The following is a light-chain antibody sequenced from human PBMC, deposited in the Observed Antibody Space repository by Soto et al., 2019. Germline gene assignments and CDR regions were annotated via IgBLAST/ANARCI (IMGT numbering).Light chain of an antibody. CDR1: QSVGSY. Sequence: EIVLTQSPATLSLSPGERATLSCRASQSVGSYFAWYQQKPGQAPRLLIYDASNRATGIPARFGGSGSGTDFTLTISSLEPEDFAVYYCQQRSNWPPGFTFGPGTKVDIK. CDR2: DAS. J-gene: IGKJ3*01. CDR3: QQRSNWPPGFT. V-gene: IGKV3-11*01.